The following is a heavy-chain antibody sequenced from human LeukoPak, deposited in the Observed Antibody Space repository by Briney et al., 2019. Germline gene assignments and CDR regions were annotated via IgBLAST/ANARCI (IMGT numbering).Heavy chain of an antibody. CDR2: MNPNSGNT. J-gene: IGHJ4*02. D-gene: IGHD2-21*02. CDR1: GYTFTSYD. Sequence: GASVKVSCKASGYTFTSYDINWVRQATGQALEWMGWMNPNSGNTGYAQKFQGRVTMTRNTSISTAYMELSSLRSEDTAVYYCARSSSYCGGDCYSKWGQGTLVTVSS. CDR3: ARSSSYCGGDCYSK. V-gene: IGHV1-8*01.